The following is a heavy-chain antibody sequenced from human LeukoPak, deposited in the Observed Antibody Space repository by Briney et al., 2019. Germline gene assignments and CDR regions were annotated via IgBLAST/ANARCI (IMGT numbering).Heavy chain of an antibody. CDR2: IYYSGST. D-gene: IGHD3-22*01. CDR1: GGSISSGDYY. J-gene: IGHJ5*02. V-gene: IGHV4-30-4*01. CDR3: ARHSFYYDSNGYYYFFDP. Sequence: PSETLSLTCTVSGGSISSGDYYWSWIRQPPGKGLEWIGYIYYSGSTYYNPSLKSRVTISVDTSKNQFSLKLSSVTAADTAVYYCARHSFYYDSNGYYYFFDPWGQGTLVTVSS.